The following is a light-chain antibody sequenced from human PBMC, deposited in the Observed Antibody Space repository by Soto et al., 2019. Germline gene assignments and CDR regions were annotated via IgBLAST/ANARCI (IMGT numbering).Light chain of an antibody. CDR1: QNIRNY. CDR3: QQTYSIPLT. Sequence: DIQMTQSPSSLSASVGDRVTITCRASQNIRNYLVWYQQKADKAPNLLIYAASSLQSGVPSRFSGRGSGTDFTLTISSLQTEDFATYYCQQTYSIPLTFGQGTKVDI. CDR2: AAS. J-gene: IGKJ1*01. V-gene: IGKV1-39*01.